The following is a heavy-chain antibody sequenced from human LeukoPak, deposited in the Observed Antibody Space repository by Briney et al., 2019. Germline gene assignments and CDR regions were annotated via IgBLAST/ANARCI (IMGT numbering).Heavy chain of an antibody. Sequence: PGGSLRLSCAASGFTFSSYSMNWVRQAPGKGLEWVSYISSSSSTIYHADSVKGRFTISRDNAKNSLYLQMNSLRAEDTAVYYCARDGIAAAGSRADYWGQGTLVTVSS. CDR1: GFTFSSYS. CDR3: ARDGIAAAGSRADY. D-gene: IGHD6-13*01. V-gene: IGHV3-48*01. CDR2: ISSSSSTI. J-gene: IGHJ4*02.